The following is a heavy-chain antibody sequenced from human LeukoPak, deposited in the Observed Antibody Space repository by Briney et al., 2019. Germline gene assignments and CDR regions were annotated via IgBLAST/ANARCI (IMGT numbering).Heavy chain of an antibody. CDR1: GFTFSSYG. Sequence: GGSLRLSCAASGFTFSSYGMHWVRQAPGKGLEWVAVISYDGSNKYYADSVKGRFTISRDNSKNTLYLQMNSLRAEDTAVYYCARDPGGYYYYMDVWGKGTTVTVSS. CDR3: ARDPGGYYYYMDV. V-gene: IGHV3-30*03. J-gene: IGHJ6*03. CDR2: ISYDGSNK.